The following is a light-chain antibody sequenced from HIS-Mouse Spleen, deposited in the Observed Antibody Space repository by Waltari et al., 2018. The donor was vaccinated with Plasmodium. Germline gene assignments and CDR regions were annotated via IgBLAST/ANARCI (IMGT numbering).Light chain of an antibody. Sequence: QSALTQPPSASGSPGQSVTISCTGTRRDVGGYNYVSCYQQHPGKAPKLMIYEVSKRPSGVPDRFSGSKSGNTASLTVSGLQAEDEADYYCSSYAGSNNLVFGGGTKLTVL. CDR1: RRDVGGYNY. CDR2: EVS. CDR3: SSYAGSNNLV. V-gene: IGLV2-8*01. J-gene: IGLJ2*01.